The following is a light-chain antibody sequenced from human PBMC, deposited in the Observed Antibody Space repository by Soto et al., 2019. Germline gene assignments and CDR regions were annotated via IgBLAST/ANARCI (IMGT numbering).Light chain of an antibody. V-gene: IGLV2-14*01. CDR1: SSDVGSYDY. CDR2: DVS. Sequence: QSALTQPASVSGSPGQSITISCTGTSSDVGSYDYVSWYQQHPGKAPKLLIYDVSNRPSGVSNRFSGSKSGNTASLTISGLQAEDEADYYCNSFTTSTPHVFGIGTKLTVL. CDR3: NSFTTSTPHV. J-gene: IGLJ1*01.